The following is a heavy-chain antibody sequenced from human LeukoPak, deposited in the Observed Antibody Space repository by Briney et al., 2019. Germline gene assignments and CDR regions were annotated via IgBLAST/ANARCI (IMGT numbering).Heavy chain of an antibody. V-gene: IGHV3-74*01. CDR1: GFTFSTYW. J-gene: IGHJ4*02. Sequence: GGSLRLSCAASGFTFSTYWMHWVRQAPGKGLEWVSRIDTDGSRTSYADSVRGRFTISRDNAKNTLYLQMNSLRDEDTAVYYCARRMSSGWALEDYWGQGTLVTVSS. CDR2: IDTDGSRT. CDR3: ARRMSSGWALEDY. D-gene: IGHD6-19*01.